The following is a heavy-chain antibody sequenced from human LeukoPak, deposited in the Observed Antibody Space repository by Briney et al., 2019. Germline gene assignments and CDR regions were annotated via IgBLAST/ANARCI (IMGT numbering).Heavy chain of an antibody. D-gene: IGHD2-2*01. CDR2: ISAYNDNT. Sequence: ASVKVSCKASGYTFTSYGISWVRQAPGQGLEWMGWISAYNDNTNYAQKLPGRVTMTTDTSTSTAYMELRSLRSDDTAVYYCARDVQDIILVRGGMDIWGQGTTVTVSS. J-gene: IGHJ6*02. V-gene: IGHV1-18*01. CDR1: GYTFTSYG. CDR3: ARDVQDIILVRGGMDI.